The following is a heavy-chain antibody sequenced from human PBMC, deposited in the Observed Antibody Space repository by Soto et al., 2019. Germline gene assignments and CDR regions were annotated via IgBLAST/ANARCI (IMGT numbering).Heavy chain of an antibody. CDR3: AKNRKQQLIDY. CDR2: IKQDGSEK. J-gene: IGHJ4*02. Sequence: EVQLVESGGGLVQPGGSLRLSCAASGFTFSSYWMSWVRQAPGKGLEWVANIKQDGSEKYYVDSVKGRFTISRDNAKNSLYLQMNSLRAEDTAVYYCAKNRKQQLIDYWGQGTLVTVSS. D-gene: IGHD6-13*01. V-gene: IGHV3-7*01. CDR1: GFTFSSYW.